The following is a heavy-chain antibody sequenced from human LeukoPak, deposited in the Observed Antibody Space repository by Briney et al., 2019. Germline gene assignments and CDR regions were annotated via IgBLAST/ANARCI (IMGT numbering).Heavy chain of an antibody. Sequence: PSQTLSLTCTVSGGSISSGSYYWSWIRQPPGKGLEWIGYIYHSGSTYYNPSLKSRVTISVDRSKNQFSLKLSSVTAADTAVYYCARDSPSSKNPLEWLLSAPGMDVWGKGTTVTVSS. D-gene: IGHD3-3*01. CDR2: IYHSGST. CDR3: ARDSPSSKNPLEWLLSAPGMDV. V-gene: IGHV4-30-2*01. CDR1: GGSISSGSYY. J-gene: IGHJ6*04.